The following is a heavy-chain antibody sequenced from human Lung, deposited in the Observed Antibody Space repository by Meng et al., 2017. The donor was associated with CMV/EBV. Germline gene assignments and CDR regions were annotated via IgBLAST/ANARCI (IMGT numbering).Heavy chain of an antibody. Sequence: GGSXRLXCAASGFIFNSYAMHWVRQAPGKGLECVAIISYDGSNKYYVDSVKGRFIISRDKSKNTLYLQMNSLRAEDTAVYYCARDRNQLLLGGVFDYWGQGXLVTVSS. V-gene: IGHV3-30*04. CDR3: ARDRNQLLLGGVFDY. CDR1: GFIFNSYA. CDR2: ISYDGSNK. D-gene: IGHD2-2*01. J-gene: IGHJ4*02.